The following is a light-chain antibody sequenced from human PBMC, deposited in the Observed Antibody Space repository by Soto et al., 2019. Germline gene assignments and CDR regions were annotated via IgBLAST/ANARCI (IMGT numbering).Light chain of an antibody. CDR2: ENN. Sequence: QSVLAQPPSVSAAPGQKVPISCSGSSSNIGNNYVSWYQQLPGTAPKLLIYENNKRPSGIPDRFSGSKSGTSATLGITGLQTGDEADYYCGTWDSSLSAYVFGTGTKVIVL. J-gene: IGLJ1*01. CDR3: GTWDSSLSAYV. V-gene: IGLV1-51*02. CDR1: SSNIGNNY.